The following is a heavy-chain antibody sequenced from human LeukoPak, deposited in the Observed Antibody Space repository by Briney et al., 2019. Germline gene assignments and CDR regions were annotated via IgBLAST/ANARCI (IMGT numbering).Heavy chain of an antibody. D-gene: IGHD3-3*01. V-gene: IGHV3-23*01. J-gene: IGHJ4*02. Sequence: PGGSLRLSCAASGFTFSSYAMSWVRQAPGKGLEWVSAISGSGGSTYYADSVKGRFTISRDNSKNTLYLQMNSLRAEDTAVYYCAKSGGILEWLLQVLNYFDYWGQGTLVTVSS. CDR1: GFTFSSYA. CDR3: AKSGGILEWLLQVLNYFDY. CDR2: ISGSGGST.